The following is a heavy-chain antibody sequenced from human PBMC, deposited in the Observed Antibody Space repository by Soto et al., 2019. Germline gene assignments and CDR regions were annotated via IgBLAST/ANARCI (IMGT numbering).Heavy chain of an antibody. CDR3: ARDDYPYYDDSSGYHFDY. D-gene: IGHD3-22*01. CDR1: GFTFSTYN. CDR2: ISDSSSTI. Sequence: GGSLRLSCAACGFTFSTYNMNWVRQAPGKGLEWVSYISDSSSTIHYADSVKGRFTISRDNAKNSLYLQMNSLRAEDTAVYYCARDDYPYYDDSSGYHFDYWGQGALVTVS. J-gene: IGHJ4*02. V-gene: IGHV3-48*01.